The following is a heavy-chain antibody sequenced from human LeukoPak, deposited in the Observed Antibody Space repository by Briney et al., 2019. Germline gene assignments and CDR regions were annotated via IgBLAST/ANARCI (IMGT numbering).Heavy chain of an antibody. V-gene: IGHV4-59*01. D-gene: IGHD2-2*01. CDR3: ARLYCSSTSCYPQLHGTFGFDY. CDR2: IYYSGST. Sequence: PSETLSLTCTVSGGSISSYYWSWIRQPPGKGLEWIGYIYYSGSTNYNPSLKRRVTISVDTSKNQCSLKLSSVTAADTAVYYCARLYCSSTSCYPQLHGTFGFDYWGQGTLVTVSS. J-gene: IGHJ4*02. CDR1: GGSISSYY.